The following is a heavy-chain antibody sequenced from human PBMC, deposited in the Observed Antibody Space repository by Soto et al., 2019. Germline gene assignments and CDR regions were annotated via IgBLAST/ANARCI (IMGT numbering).Heavy chain of an antibody. Sequence: GGSLRLSCAASGVTFSSYGMHWVRQAPGKGLEWVAVIWYDGSNKYYADSVKGRFTISRDNSKNTLYLQMNSLRAEDTAVYYCARDGGYPNYDFASWGQGTLVTVSS. V-gene: IGHV3-33*01. D-gene: IGHD3-22*01. CDR3: ARDGGYPNYDFAS. J-gene: IGHJ4*02. CDR1: GVTFSSYG. CDR2: IWYDGSNK.